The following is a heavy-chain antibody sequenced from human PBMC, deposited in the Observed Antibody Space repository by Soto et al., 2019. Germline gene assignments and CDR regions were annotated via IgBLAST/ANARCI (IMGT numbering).Heavy chain of an antibody. CDR2: ISAYNGNT. J-gene: IGHJ6*02. CDR3: ARDRSTVTTLWLLSYYYGMDV. D-gene: IGHD4-17*01. V-gene: IGHV1-18*01. CDR1: GYTFTSYG. Sequence: QVQLVQSGAEVKKPGASVKVSCKASGYTFTSYGISWVRQAPGQGLEWMGWISAYNGNTNYAQKLQGRVTMTTDTSTSIAYMELRSLRSDDTDVYYCARDRSTVTTLWLLSYYYGMDVWGQGTTVTVSS.